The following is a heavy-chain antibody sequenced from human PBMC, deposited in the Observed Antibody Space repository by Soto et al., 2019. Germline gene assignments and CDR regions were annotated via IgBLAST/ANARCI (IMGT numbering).Heavy chain of an antibody. D-gene: IGHD3-3*01. V-gene: IGHV6-1*01. CDR2: TYYRSKWYN. CDR1: VHSFSLNSAV. J-gene: IGHJ5*02. CDR3: ARTPHPGDFGVVVIDP. Sequence: SHTQGLTYAISVHSFSLNSAVCNWGPRSTSRGLAWLERTYYRSKWYNNYAESVKSRITINPDTSKNQFSRQLNSVTPEDTAVYYCARTPHPGDFGVVVIDPWGQGTLVTVSS.